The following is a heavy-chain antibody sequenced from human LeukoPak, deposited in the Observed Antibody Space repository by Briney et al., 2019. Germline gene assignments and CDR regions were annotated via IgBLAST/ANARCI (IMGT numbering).Heavy chain of an antibody. V-gene: IGHV3-23*01. D-gene: IGHD3-10*01. CDR1: GFTFSGYA. CDR2: ISGSGGST. CDR3: AKAVYGSGAFDY. J-gene: IGHJ4*02. Sequence: PGGSLRLSCAASGFTFSGYAMSWVRQAPGKGLEWVSAISGSGGSTYYADSVKGRFTISRDNSKNTLYLQMNSLRAEDTAVYYCAKAVYGSGAFDYWGQGTLVTVSS.